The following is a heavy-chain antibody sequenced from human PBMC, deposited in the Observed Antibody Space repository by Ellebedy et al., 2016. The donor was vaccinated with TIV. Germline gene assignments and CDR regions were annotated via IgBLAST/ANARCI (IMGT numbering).Heavy chain of an antibody. V-gene: IGHV3-30*03. CDR3: ARGHSGSSSFDY. CDR1: GFTFSSYG. D-gene: IGHD1-26*01. J-gene: IGHJ4*02. CDR2: ISYDGSNK. Sequence: GESLKISXAASGFTFSSYGMHWVRQAPGKGLEWVAVISYDGSNKYYADSVKGRFTISRDNSKNTLYLQMNSLRAEDTAVYYCARGHSGSSSFDYWGQGTLVTVSS.